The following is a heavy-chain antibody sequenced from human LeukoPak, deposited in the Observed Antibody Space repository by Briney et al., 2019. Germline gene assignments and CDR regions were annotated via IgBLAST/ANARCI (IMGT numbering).Heavy chain of an antibody. Sequence: GGSLRLSCAASGSTFSSYWMHWVRHAPGKGLVWVSRTNEDASTTNYADSVKGRFTISRDNAKNTLYLQMNSLRAEDTAVYYCVRDLGGRSGYWGQGTLVTVSS. CDR2: TNEDASTT. CDR1: GSTFSSYW. V-gene: IGHV3-74*01. D-gene: IGHD1-26*01. J-gene: IGHJ4*02. CDR3: VRDLGGRSGY.